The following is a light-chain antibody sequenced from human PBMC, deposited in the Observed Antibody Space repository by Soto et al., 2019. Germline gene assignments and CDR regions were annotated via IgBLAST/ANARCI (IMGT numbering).Light chain of an antibody. Sequence: EIVLTQSPATLSLSPGERATLSCRASQSVSTYLAWYQQKPGQAPRLLIYGASSRATGIPVRFSGSGSGTEFTLTISSLQSEDFAVYYCQQYKNWPLTFGQGTRLEIK. CDR2: GAS. V-gene: IGKV3-15*01. J-gene: IGKJ5*01. CDR3: QQYKNWPLT. CDR1: QSVSTY.